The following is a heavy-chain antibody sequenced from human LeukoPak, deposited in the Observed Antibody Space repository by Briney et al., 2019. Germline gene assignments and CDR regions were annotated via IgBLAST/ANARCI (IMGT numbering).Heavy chain of an antibody. Sequence: SETLSLTCTVSGGSFSGYYWSWIRQPPGKGLEWIGEINHSGSTNYNPSLKSRVTISVDTSKNQFSLKLSSVTAADTAVYYCARGRSGGSYAPGYWGQGTLVTVSS. D-gene: IGHD3-16*01. CDR1: GGSFSGYY. CDR3: ARGRSGGSYAPGY. V-gene: IGHV4-34*01. J-gene: IGHJ4*02. CDR2: INHSGST.